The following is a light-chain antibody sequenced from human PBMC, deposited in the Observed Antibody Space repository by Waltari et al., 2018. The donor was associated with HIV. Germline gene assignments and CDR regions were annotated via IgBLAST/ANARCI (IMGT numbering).Light chain of an antibody. V-gene: IGLV1-44*01. CDR3: AAWDDSLNGSVV. CDR1: SSNIGSNT. CDR2: SNN. J-gene: IGLJ2*01. Sequence: QSVLTQPPSASGTPGQRATLSCSGSSSNIGSNTDNWYQQLPGTPPKLLIYSNNQRPSGVPDRFSGSKSGTSASLDISGLQSEDEADYYCAAWDDSLNGSVVFGGGTKLTVL.